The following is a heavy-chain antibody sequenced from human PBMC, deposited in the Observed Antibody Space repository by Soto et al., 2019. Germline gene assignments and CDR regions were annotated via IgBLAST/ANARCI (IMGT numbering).Heavy chain of an antibody. D-gene: IGHD3-3*01. V-gene: IGHV1-8*01. Sequence: ASVKVSCKASGYTFTSYDINWVRQATGQGLEWMGWMNPNSGNTGYAQKFQGRVTMTRNTSISTAYMELSSLRSEDTAVYYCARGITIFGVVPGRGQGTLVTVS. CDR2: MNPNSGNT. J-gene: IGHJ4*02. CDR1: GYTFTSYD. CDR3: ARGITIFGVVPG.